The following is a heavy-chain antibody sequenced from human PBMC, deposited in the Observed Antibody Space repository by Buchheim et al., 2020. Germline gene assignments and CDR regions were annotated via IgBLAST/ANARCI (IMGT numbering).Heavy chain of an antibody. D-gene: IGHD3-3*01. CDR3: ARVQARYDFWSGYYNYYYGMDV. Sequence: QVQLVQSGAEVKKPGASVKVSCKASGYTFTSYDINWVRQATGQGLEWMGWMNPNSGNTGYAQKFQGRVTMTRNPSISTAYMELSSLRSEDTAVYYCARVQARYDFWSGYYNYYYGMDVWGQGTT. CDR1: GYTFTSYD. V-gene: IGHV1-8*01. J-gene: IGHJ6*02. CDR2: MNPNSGNT.